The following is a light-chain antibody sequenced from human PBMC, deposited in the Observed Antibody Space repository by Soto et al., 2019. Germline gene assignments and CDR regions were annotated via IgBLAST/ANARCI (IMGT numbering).Light chain of an antibody. CDR3: CSYTSSTTLVL. V-gene: IGLV2-14*03. Sequence: QSVLTQPASVSGSPGQSITISCTGTSGDIGSYNYVSWYQHHPGTAPKLLIYYVTNRPSGVSNRFSGSKSGNTASLTISGLQAEDEADYYCCSYTSSTTLVLFGGGTKLTVL. CDR2: YVT. CDR1: SGDIGSYNY. J-gene: IGLJ3*02.